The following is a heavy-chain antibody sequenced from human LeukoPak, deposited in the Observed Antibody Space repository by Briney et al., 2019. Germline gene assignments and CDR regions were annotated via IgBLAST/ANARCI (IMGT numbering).Heavy chain of an antibody. D-gene: IGHD6-13*01. CDR2: ISSSSSYI. CDR3: AKSLAAAGRMYFDY. Sequence: PGGSLRLSCAASGFTFSSYSMNWVRQAPGKGLEWVSSISSSSSYIYYADSVKGRFTISRDNSKNTLYLQMNSLRAEDTAVYYCAKSLAAAGRMYFDYWGQGNMVTVSS. V-gene: IGHV3-21*04. J-gene: IGHJ4*02. CDR1: GFTFSSYS.